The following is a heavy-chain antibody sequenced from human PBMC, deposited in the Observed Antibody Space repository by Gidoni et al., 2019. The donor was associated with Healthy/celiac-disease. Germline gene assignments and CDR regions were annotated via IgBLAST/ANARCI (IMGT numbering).Heavy chain of an antibody. Sequence: QLQLQESGPGLVKPSETLSLTCTVSGGSISINSYYWGWIRQPPGKGLEWIGSIYYSGSTYYNPSLKSRVTISVDTSKNQFSLKLNSVTATDTAVYYCARHDPNPDTVTTPFDYWGQGTLVTVSS. D-gene: IGHD4-17*01. CDR1: GGSISINSYY. J-gene: IGHJ4*02. V-gene: IGHV4-39*01. CDR3: ARHDPNPDTVTTPFDY. CDR2: IYYSGST.